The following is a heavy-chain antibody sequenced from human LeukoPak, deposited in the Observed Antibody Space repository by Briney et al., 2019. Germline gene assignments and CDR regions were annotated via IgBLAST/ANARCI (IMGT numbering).Heavy chain of an antibody. D-gene: IGHD2-2*01. CDR1: GGTFRNFA. CDR3: AREITPGACYFDY. V-gene: IGHV1-46*01. J-gene: IGHJ4*02. CDR2: INPSRGST. Sequence: GASVKVSCKASGGTFRNFAISWVRQAPGQGLEYMGIINPSRGSTNYPQNFQGRVTMTRDTSASTVYMELSSLRSEDTAVYYCAREITPGACYFDYWGQGTLVTVSS.